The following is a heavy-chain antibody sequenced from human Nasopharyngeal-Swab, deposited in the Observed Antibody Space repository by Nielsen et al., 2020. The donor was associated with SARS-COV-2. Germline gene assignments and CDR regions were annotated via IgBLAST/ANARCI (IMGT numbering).Heavy chain of an antibody. D-gene: IGHD3-22*01. CDR2: INWNGGST. V-gene: IGHV3-20*04. Sequence: GGSLRLSCAASGFTFDDYGMSWVRQAPGKRLEWVSGINWNGGSTGYADSVKGRFTISRDNAKNSLYLQMNSLRAEDTALYYCARDYYDSSGSAKGNDYWGQGTLVTVSS. CDR1: GFTFDDYG. CDR3: ARDYYDSSGSAKGNDY. J-gene: IGHJ4*02.